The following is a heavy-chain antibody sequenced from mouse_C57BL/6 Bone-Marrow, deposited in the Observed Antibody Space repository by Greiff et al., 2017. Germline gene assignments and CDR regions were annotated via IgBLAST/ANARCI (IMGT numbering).Heavy chain of an antibody. Sequence: EVKLEESGGDLVKPGGSLKLSCAASGFTFSSYGMSWVRQTPDKRLEWVATISSGGSYTYYPDSVKGRFTISRDNAKNTLYLQMSSLKSEDTAMYYCARHGGYYGNWYFDVWGTGTTVTVSS. V-gene: IGHV5-6*02. CDR1: GFTFSSYG. D-gene: IGHD2-1*01. CDR3: ARHGGYYGNWYFDV. J-gene: IGHJ1*03. CDR2: ISSGGSYT.